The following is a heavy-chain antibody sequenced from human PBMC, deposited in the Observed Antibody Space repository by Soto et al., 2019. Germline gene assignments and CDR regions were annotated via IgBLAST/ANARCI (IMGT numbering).Heavy chain of an antibody. CDR2: ITDSGSGT. CDR1: GFTFSSCV. Sequence: EVHLLESGGGLVQPGESLRLSCGASGFTFSSCVMSWVRQAPGKGLEWVSCITDSGSGTYYADSVKGRFTISRDNSKNTMYLQMNNLRAEDTGVYYCAKGLINGRWYGADWGQGTLVTVSS. V-gene: IGHV3-23*01. J-gene: IGHJ4*02. CDR3: AKGLINGRWYGAD. D-gene: IGHD6-13*01.